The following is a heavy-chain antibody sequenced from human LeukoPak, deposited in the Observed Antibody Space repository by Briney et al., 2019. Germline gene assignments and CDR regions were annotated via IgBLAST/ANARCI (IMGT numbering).Heavy chain of an antibody. V-gene: IGHV4-31*03. CDR2: IYYSGST. CDR3: ARDNDSGAFDY. Sequence: PPQTLSLTCTVSGGSISSGGYYWSWIRQHPGKGLEWIGYIYYSGSTYYNPSLKSRVTISVDTSKNQFSLKLSSVTAADTAVYYCARDNDSGAFDYWAREPWSPSPQ. J-gene: IGHJ4*02. CDR1: GGSISSGGYY. D-gene: IGHD3-10*01.